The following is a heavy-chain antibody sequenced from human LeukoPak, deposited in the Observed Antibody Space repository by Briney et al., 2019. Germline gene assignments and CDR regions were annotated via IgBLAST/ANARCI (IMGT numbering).Heavy chain of an antibody. CDR3: AKDISNYDFWSGFYT. CDR1: GFTFDDYA. V-gene: IGHV3-43*02. J-gene: IGHJ5*02. CDR2: ISGDGGST. D-gene: IGHD3-3*01. Sequence: GGSLRLSCAASGFTFDDYAMRWVRRAPGKGLEWVSLISGDGGSTYYADSVKGRFTISRDNSKNSLYLQMNSLRTEDTALYYCAKDISNYDFWSGFYTWGQGTLVTVSS.